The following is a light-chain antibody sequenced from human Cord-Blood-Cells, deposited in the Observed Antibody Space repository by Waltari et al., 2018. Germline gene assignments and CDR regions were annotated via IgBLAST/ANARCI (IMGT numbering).Light chain of an antibody. CDR3: QQYGSSPLT. CDR1: QSVSSSY. J-gene: IGKJ4*01. Sequence: EIVWTQSPGTLSLSPGERATLSCRASQSVSSSYLAWYQQKPGQAPRLLIDGASSRATGIPDRFSGSGSGTDFTLTISRLEPEDFAVYYCQQYGSSPLTFGGGTKVEIK. CDR2: GAS. V-gene: IGKV3-20*01.